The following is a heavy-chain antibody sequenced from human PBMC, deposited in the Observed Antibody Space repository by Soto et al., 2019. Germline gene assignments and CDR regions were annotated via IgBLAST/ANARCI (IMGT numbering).Heavy chain of an antibody. CDR2: IYYSGST. D-gene: IGHD2-2*01. CDR3: ARSGIPAAKIFDY. Sequence: SETLSLTCTVSGGSISSGGYYWSWIRQHPGKGLEWIGYIYYSGSTYYNPSLKSRVTISVDTSKNQFSLKLSSVTAADTAVYYCARSGIPAAKIFDYWGQGTLVTVSS. CDR1: GGSISSGGYY. V-gene: IGHV4-31*03. J-gene: IGHJ4*02.